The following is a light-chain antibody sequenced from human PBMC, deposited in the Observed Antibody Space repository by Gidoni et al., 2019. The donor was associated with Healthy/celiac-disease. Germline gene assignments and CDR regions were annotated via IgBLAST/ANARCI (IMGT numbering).Light chain of an antibody. V-gene: IGKV1-39*01. Sequence: DIQLTQSPSSLSASLGDRSTITGRPSQSISSYLNWYQQNPGKAPKILIYAAASLQSGVPSRFSGSRSGTDFTLTISSLQPEDFATYYCQQSYSTPPYTFGQGTKLEIK. CDR2: AAA. J-gene: IGKJ2*01. CDR1: QSISSY. CDR3: QQSYSTPPYT.